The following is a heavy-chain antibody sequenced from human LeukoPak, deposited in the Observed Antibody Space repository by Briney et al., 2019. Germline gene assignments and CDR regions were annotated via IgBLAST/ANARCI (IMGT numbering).Heavy chain of an antibody. CDR3: ARLSYGADGPYYYYYMDV. CDR2: IYTSGST. D-gene: IGHD4-17*01. J-gene: IGHJ6*03. CDR1: GGSISSYY. Sequence: SETLSLTCTVSGGSISSYYWNWIRQPPGKGLEWIGYIYTSGSTNYNPSLKSRVTISVDTSKNQFSLKLSSVTAADTAVYYCARLSYGADGPYYYYYMDVWGKGTTVTVSS. V-gene: IGHV4-4*09.